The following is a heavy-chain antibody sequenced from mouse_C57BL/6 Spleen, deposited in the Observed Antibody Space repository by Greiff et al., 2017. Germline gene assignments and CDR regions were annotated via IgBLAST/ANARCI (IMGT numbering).Heavy chain of an antibody. Sequence: EVKLMESGEGLVKPGGSLKLSCAASGFTFSSYAMSWVRQTPEKRLEWVAYISSGGDYIYYADTVKGRFTISRDNARNTLYLQMSSLKSEDTAMYYCTRDGRFYYFDYWGQGTTLTVSS. CDR2: ISSGGDYI. J-gene: IGHJ2*01. V-gene: IGHV5-9-1*02. CDR1: GFTFSSYA. D-gene: IGHD2-3*01. CDR3: TRDGRFYYFDY.